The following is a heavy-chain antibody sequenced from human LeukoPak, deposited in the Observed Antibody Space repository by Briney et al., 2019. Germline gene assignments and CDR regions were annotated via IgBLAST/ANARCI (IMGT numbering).Heavy chain of an antibody. CDR1: GDSMSSSHYC. D-gene: IGHD2-15*01. CDR3: ARGAGSTISNDAFDI. CDR2: IYYSGST. J-gene: IGHJ3*02. V-gene: IGHV4-39*07. Sequence: SETLSLTCTVSGDSMSSSHYCWGWIRQPPGKGLEWIGSIYYSGSTYYNPSLKSRVTMSVDTSKKQFSLKLSSVTAADTAVYYCARGAGSTISNDAFDIWGQGTMVTVS.